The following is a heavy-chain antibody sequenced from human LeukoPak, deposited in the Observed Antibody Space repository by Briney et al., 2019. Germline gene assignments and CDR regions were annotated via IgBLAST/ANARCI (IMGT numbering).Heavy chain of an antibody. V-gene: IGHV2-5*02. D-gene: IGHD6-13*01. CDR1: GFPLSTSGVG. Sequence: SGPTLVKPTQTLTLTCTFSGFPLSTSGVGVGWIRQPPGKALEWLALIYRDDDKRYSPSLKSRLTITKDTSKNQVVLTMTNMDPVDTATYYCAQSARDPGAAAGTFDYWGQGTLVTVSS. J-gene: IGHJ4*02. CDR2: IYRDDDK. CDR3: AQSARDPGAAAGTFDY.